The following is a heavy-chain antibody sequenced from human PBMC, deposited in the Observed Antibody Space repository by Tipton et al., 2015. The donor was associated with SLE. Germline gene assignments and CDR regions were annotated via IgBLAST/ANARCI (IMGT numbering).Heavy chain of an antibody. V-gene: IGHV4-59*01. CDR2: IYYSGST. CDR3: ATVAPSEYYFDY. Sequence: TLSLTCTVSGGSISSYYWIWIRQPPGKGLEWIGYIYYSGSTNYNPSLKSRVTISVDTSKNQFSLKLSSVTAADTAVYYCATVAPSEYYFDYWGQGTLVTVSS. D-gene: IGHD2-21*01. CDR1: GGSISSYY. J-gene: IGHJ4*02.